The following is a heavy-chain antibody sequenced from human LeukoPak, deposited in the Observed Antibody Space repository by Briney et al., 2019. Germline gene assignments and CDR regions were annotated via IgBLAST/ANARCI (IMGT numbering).Heavy chain of an antibody. V-gene: IGHV4-30-2*01. CDR1: GGSFSGYS. CDR2: IYHSGST. J-gene: IGHJ4*02. D-gene: IGHD3-3*01. CDR3: VRSGYYTGFDY. Sequence: SETLSLTCAVYGGSFSGYSWSWIRQPPGKGLEWIGYIYHSGSTYYNPSLKSRVTISVDRSKNQFSLKLSSVTAADTAVYYCVRSGYYTGFDYWGQGTLVTVSS.